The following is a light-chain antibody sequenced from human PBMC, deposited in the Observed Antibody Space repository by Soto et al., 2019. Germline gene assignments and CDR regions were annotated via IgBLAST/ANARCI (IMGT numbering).Light chain of an antibody. V-gene: IGLV2-14*03. CDR2: DVS. J-gene: IGLJ2*01. CDR3: ASYTTARIRV. CDR1: SSDIGAYNS. Sequence: QSVLTQPASVSASPGQSITISCTGTSSDIGAYNSVSWYQQLPGKAPQLMIYDVSFQPSGISSRFSGSKSGNTASLTISGLRPDDDADYYCASYTTARIRVFGGGTKVTVL.